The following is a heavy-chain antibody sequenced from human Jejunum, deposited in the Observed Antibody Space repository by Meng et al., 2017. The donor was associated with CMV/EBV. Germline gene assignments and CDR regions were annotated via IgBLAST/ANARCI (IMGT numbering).Heavy chain of an antibody. D-gene: IGHD3-22*01. CDR3: ARGESRGYYYFDY. V-gene: IGHV4-4*07. CDR1: GDSINNSY. J-gene: IGHJ4*02. Sequence: QVQLQASGPGLVKPSETLSLPCPVAGDSINNSYWRWIRQPAGKGLEWIGRISSSGNTNYTPSFKSRVIMSLDTSNNQFFLKLTSVTAADTALYYCARGESRGYYYFDYWGQGILVTVSS. CDR2: ISSSGNT.